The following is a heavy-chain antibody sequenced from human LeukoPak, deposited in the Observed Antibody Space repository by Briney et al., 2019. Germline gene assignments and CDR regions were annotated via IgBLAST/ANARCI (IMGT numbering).Heavy chain of an antibody. D-gene: IGHD6-6*01. V-gene: IGHV4-30-2*01. CDR1: GGSISSGGYY. CDR3: AREYSSSSRFDP. Sequence: PSETLSLTCTVSGGSISSGGYYWSWIRQPPGQGLEWIGYIYHSGSTYYNPSLKSRVTISVDRSKIQFSLKLSSVTAADTAVYYCAREYSSSSRFDPWGQGTLVTVSS. CDR2: IYHSGST. J-gene: IGHJ5*02.